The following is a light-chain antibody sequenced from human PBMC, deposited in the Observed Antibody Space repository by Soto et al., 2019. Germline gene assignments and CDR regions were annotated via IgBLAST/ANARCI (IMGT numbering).Light chain of an antibody. CDR3: MQALQSPLT. CDR2: LGS. CDR1: QSLLHSNGYNY. V-gene: IGKV2-28*01. J-gene: IGKJ4*01. Sequence: DIVMTQSPLSLRVTPGKPASISCRSSQSLLHSNGYNYLDWYLQKPGQSPQLLIYLGSYRASGVPDRFSGSGSGTDFTLKISRVEAEDVGFYYCMQALQSPLTFGGGTKVEIK.